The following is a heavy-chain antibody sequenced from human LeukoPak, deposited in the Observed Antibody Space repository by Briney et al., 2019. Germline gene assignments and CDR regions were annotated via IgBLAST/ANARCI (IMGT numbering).Heavy chain of an antibody. J-gene: IGHJ6*02. Sequence: GASVKVSCKASGYTFTSYDINWVRQATGQGLEWMGWMNPNSGNTGYAQKFQGRVTMTRNTSISTAYMELSSLRSEDTAVYYCARGGAWRTPFYYYYGMDVWGQGTTVTVSS. CDR3: ARGGAWRTPFYYYYGMDV. CDR1: GYTFTSYD. CDR2: MNPNSGNT. D-gene: IGHD3-16*01. V-gene: IGHV1-8*01.